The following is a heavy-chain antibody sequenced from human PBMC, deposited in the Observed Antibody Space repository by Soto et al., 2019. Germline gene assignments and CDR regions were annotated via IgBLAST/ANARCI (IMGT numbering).Heavy chain of an antibody. CDR1: GGSIVTGSYY. CDR3: ARLPQEYNYYGMDV. V-gene: IGHV4-39*01. J-gene: IGHJ6*02. CDR2: IYYSGNT. D-gene: IGHD1-1*01. Sequence: SETLSLTCTVSGGSIVTGSYYCGWIRQPPGKGLEWLGHIYYSGNTYYPPSLKSRVTISVDTSKNQFSLRLSSVTAADTAVYYCARLPQEYNYYGMDVWGQGTTVTVSS.